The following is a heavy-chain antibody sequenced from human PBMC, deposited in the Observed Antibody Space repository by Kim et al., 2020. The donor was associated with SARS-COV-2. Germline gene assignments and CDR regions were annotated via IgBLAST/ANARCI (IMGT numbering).Heavy chain of an antibody. Sequence: ASVKVSCKASGYTFTSYYMHWVRQAPGQGLEWMGIINPSGGSTSYAQKFQGRVTMTRDTSTSTVYMELSSLRSEDTAVYYCARDRTNTSRYDDYYYGMDVWRQGTPLTVPS. D-gene: IGHD2-2*01. CDR1: GYTFTSYY. CDR3: ARDRTNTSRYDDYYYGMDV. CDR2: INPSGGST. J-gene: IGHJ6*02. V-gene: IGHV1-46*01.